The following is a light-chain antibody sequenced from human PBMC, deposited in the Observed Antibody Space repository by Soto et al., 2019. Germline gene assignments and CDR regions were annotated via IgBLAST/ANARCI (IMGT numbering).Light chain of an antibody. CDR3: QQYGASTWT. V-gene: IGKV3D-20*02. CDR2: DTS. J-gene: IGKJ1*01. CDR1: QSVPNSR. Sequence: IVLTHYPATLSLSPFERATRSCRSSQSVPNSRLAWYQQKPGQAPSLVISDTSIRATGIPDRFSGSGSGTDFSLIIGRLEPEEFAVYICQQYGASTWTFGQGTKVDIK.